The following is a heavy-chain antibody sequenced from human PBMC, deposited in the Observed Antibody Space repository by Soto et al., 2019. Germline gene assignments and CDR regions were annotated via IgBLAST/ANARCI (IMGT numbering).Heavy chain of an antibody. CDR3: ARDRDPKQWLSFLGCC. CDR1: GFKFEEYA. V-gene: IGHV3-9*03. Sequence: PGGSLRLSCAASGFKFEEYAMQWVRQGPGKGLEWVSGINWNSGREDYADSVKGRFTISRDNSKNTLYLQMGSLRAEDMAVYYCARDRDPKQWLSFLGCCWGQGTLVTVSS. D-gene: IGHD6-19*01. J-gene: IGHJ4*02. CDR2: INWNSGRE.